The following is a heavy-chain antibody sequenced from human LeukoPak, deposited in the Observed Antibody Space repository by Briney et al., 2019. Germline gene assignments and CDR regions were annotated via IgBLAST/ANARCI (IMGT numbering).Heavy chain of an antibody. CDR1: GFIFSSYW. V-gene: IGHV3-74*01. Sequence: PGGSLRLSCAASGFIFSSYWMHWVRHAPGKGLVWVSRINSDGSSTIYADSVKGRFTISRDNAKNTLYLQMNSLRAEDTAVYYCARHYSSSWYENYYYYMDVWGKGTTVTVSS. CDR2: INSDGSST. J-gene: IGHJ6*03. CDR3: ARHYSSSWYENYYYYMDV. D-gene: IGHD6-13*01.